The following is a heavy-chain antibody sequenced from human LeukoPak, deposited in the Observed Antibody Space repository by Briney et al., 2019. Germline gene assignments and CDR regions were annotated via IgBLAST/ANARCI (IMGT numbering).Heavy chain of an antibody. CDR2: ISSNGGST. CDR1: GFTFSSYV. D-gene: IGHD5-24*01. J-gene: IGHJ5*02. CDR3: ASLRGWLQS. Sequence: GGSLRLSCAASGFTFSSYVMHWVRQAPGKGLEYVSAISSNGGSTYYANSVKGRFTISRDNSKNTLYLQMGSLRTEDMAVYYCASLRGWLQSWGQGTLVTVSS. V-gene: IGHV3-64*01.